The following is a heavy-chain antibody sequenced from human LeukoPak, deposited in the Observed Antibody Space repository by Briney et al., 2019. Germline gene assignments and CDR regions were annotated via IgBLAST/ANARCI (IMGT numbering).Heavy chain of an antibody. D-gene: IGHD4-17*01. V-gene: IGHV3-48*03. CDR2: IGGSADTI. J-gene: IGHJ3*02. Sequence: GGSLRLSCAASGFTFSSYEMNWVRQAPGKGLEWVSYIGGSADTIYYADSVKGRFTISRDNAKNSLFLQMNSLRAEDTAVYYCARDDYANIWGQGTMVTVSS. CDR1: GFTFSSYE. CDR3: ARDDYANI.